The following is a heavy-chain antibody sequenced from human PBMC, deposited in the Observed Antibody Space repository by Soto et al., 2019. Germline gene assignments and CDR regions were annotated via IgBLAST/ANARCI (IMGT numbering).Heavy chain of an antibody. CDR2: IYYSGST. V-gene: IGHV4-39*01. J-gene: IGHJ3*02. CDR3: ERRGYDFWSGYYGDFDI. CDR1: GGSIIISSYY. D-gene: IGHD3-3*01. Sequence: SSTXSLTCTFSGGSIIISSYYLCWIRQPPGKGLEWIGSIYYSGSTYYNPSLKSRVTISVETSKKQFSLKLRSVTAAETAVYYCERRGYDFWSGYYGDFDIWGQGTMV.